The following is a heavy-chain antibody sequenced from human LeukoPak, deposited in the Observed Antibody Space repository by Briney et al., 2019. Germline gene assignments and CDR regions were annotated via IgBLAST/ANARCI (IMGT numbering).Heavy chain of an antibody. J-gene: IGHJ4*02. CDR3: ARAPYSSSWYGPPDY. CDR2: IKQDGSEK. Sequence: GSLRLSCAASGFTFSSYWMSWVRQAPGKRLEWVANIKQDGSEKYYVDSVKGRFTISRDNAKNSLYLQMNSLRAEDTAVYYCARAPYSSSWYGPPDYWGQGTLVTVSS. V-gene: IGHV3-7*01. D-gene: IGHD6-13*01. CDR1: GFTFSSYW.